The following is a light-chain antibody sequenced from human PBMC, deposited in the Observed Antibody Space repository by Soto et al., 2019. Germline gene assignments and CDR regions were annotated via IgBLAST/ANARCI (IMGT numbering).Light chain of an antibody. V-gene: IGKV1-5*01. CDR1: QSISSW. CDR2: DAA. J-gene: IGKJ5*01. Sequence: DIQMTQSPSTLSASVGVRVTITCRASQSISSWLASYQQKPGKAPKFLIYDAAGLESGVPSRFSGSGSGTEFTLTISSLQPDDFAPYYCQQYNSYPITFGQGTRLEIK. CDR3: QQYNSYPIT.